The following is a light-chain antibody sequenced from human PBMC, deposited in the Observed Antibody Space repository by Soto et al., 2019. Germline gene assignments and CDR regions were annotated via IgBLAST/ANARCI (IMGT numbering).Light chain of an antibody. Sequence: QSVLTQPPSVSGAPGQRVTISCSGSSSNIGAGYDVNWYRQLPGTAPKLLIYGNSDRLSGVPDRFSGSKSGTSASLAITGLQAEDEADYFCQSYDRSLRTYVFGTGTKVTVL. J-gene: IGLJ1*01. CDR1: SSNIGAGYD. V-gene: IGLV1-40*01. CDR2: GNS. CDR3: QSYDRSLRTYV.